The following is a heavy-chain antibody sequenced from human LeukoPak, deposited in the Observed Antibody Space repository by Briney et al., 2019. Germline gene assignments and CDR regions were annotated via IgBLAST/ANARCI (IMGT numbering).Heavy chain of an antibody. CDR1: GFTFSSYW. J-gene: IGHJ4*02. CDR2: ISDGGSTT. CDR3: AQELSDIFVVRTDS. V-gene: IGHV3-74*01. Sequence: GGSLRLSCAASGFTFSSYWMHWVRQAPGKGLVWVSRISDGGSTTTYADSVRGRFTVSRDNSKNTLSLQMNSLREDDTAVYYCAQELSDIFVVRTDSWGQGTLVTVSS. D-gene: IGHD3-9*01.